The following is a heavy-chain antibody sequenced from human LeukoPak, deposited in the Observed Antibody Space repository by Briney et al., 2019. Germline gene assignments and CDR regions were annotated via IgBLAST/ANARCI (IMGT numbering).Heavy chain of an antibody. CDR2: IGSSSSYI. CDR1: GFTFSSYS. CDR3: ARDISSGDVDIVAIDAFDI. Sequence: GGSLRLSCAASGFTFSSYSMNWVRQAPGKGLEWVSSIGSSSSYIYYADSVKGRFTISRDNAKNSLYLQMNSLRAEGTAVYYCARDISSGDVDIVAIDAFDIWGQGTMVTVSS. D-gene: IGHD5-12*01. J-gene: IGHJ3*02. V-gene: IGHV3-21*01.